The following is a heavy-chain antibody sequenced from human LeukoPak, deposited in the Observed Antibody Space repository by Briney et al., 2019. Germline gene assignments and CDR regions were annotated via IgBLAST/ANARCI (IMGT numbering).Heavy chain of an antibody. CDR2: ISSSSRYI. CDR1: GFTFSSYS. CDR3: ARDREGVVVPAANYIDY. J-gene: IGHJ4*02. V-gene: IGHV3-21*01. D-gene: IGHD2-2*01. Sequence: GGSLRLSCAASGFTFSSYSMNWVRQAPGKGLEWVSSISSSSRYIYYADSVKGRFTISRDNAKNSLYLQMNSLRAEDTAVYYCARDREGVVVPAANYIDYWGQGTLVTVSS.